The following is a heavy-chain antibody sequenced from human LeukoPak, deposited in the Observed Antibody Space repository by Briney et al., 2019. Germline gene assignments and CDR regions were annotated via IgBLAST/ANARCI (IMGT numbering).Heavy chain of an antibody. V-gene: IGHV4-38-2*02. CDR2: IYHRGSS. CDR1: GYSITSAYY. CDR3: AREHYYDSTAYLD. J-gene: IGHJ4*02. Sequence: PSETLSLTCTVSGYSITSAYYWGWIRQSPGKGLAWIGSIYHRGSSYYNPSLKSRVTISVDTSKNHFSLKLTSVTAADTAVYYCAREHYYDSTAYLDWGQGTLVSVSS. D-gene: IGHD3-22*01.